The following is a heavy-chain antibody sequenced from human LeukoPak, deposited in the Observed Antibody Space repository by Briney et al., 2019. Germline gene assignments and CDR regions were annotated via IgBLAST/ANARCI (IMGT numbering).Heavy chain of an antibody. CDR3: ARDLGSRSYSFYYYYGMDV. CDR2: ISSSSSYT. D-gene: IGHD3-10*01. Sequence: GRSLRLSCAASGFTFSDYYMSWIRQAPGKGLEWVSYISSSSSYTNYADSVKGRFTISRDNAKNSLYLQMNSLRAEDTAVYYCARDLGSRSYSFYYYYGMDVWGKGTTVTVSS. V-gene: IGHV3-11*06. CDR1: GFTFSDYY. J-gene: IGHJ6*04.